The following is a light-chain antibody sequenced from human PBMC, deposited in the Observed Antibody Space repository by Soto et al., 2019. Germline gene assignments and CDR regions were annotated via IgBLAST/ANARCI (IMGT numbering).Light chain of an antibody. J-gene: IGLJ2*01. V-gene: IGLV2-14*01. CDR2: GVS. CDR3: SSYTNNNTPV. CDR1: SSDVGNYNY. Sequence: QSVLTQPASVSGSPGQSITISCTGTSSDVGNYNYVAWYQQHPGKAPKLMIYGVSNRPSGVSNRFSGSKSGNTASLTISGLQAEDEADYYCSSYTNNNTPVFGGGTKLTVL.